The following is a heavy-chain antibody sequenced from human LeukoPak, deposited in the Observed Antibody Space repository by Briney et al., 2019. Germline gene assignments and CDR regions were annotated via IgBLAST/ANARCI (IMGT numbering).Heavy chain of an antibody. CDR2: INHSGST. Sequence: TSETLSLTCAVYGGSFSGYYWSWIRQPPGKGLEWIGEINHSGSTNYNPSLKSRVTISVDTSKNQFSLKLSSVTAADTAVYYCARAVRGVDINWFDPWGQGTLVTVSS. V-gene: IGHV4-34*01. J-gene: IGHJ5*02. CDR3: ARAVRGVDINWFDP. D-gene: IGHD3-10*01. CDR1: GGSFSGYY.